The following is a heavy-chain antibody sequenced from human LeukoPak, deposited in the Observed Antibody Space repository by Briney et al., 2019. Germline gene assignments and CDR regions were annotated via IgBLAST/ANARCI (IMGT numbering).Heavy chain of an antibody. Sequence: KPGGFLRLSCIASGFTFRNAWMSWVRQVPGKGLEWIGRINSKTDGGPTVYSAPVKGRFNISRDDSKNTLFLQMNSLETDDTAVYYCATGPLDYWGQGALVTVSS. J-gene: IGHJ4*02. CDR2: INSKTDGGPT. V-gene: IGHV3-15*01. CDR3: ATGPLDY. CDR1: GFTFRNAW.